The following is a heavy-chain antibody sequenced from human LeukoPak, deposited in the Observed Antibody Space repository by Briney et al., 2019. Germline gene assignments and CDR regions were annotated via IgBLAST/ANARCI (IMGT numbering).Heavy chain of an antibody. V-gene: IGHV1-2*02. J-gene: IGHJ4*02. Sequence: ASVKVSCKASGYTFTGYHMHWVRQAPGQGLEWMGWINPNSGGTNYAQKFQGRVTMTRDTSISTAYMELSRLRSDDTAVYYCARATPYYYDSSGYLLFDYWGQGTLVTVSS. CDR1: GYTFTGYH. D-gene: IGHD3-22*01. CDR3: ARATPYYYDSSGYLLFDY. CDR2: INPNSGGT.